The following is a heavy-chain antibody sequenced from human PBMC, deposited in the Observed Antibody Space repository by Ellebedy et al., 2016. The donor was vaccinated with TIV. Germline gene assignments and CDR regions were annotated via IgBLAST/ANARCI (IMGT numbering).Heavy chain of an antibody. CDR1: RFSFNSYW. CDR3: ATDGSYGDYLSPAHAFEN. Sequence: GESLKISCVASRFSFNSYWMSWVRQAPGKGLEWVSNINQDGSGRYYVDSVKGRFTISRENAKESLYLQMNSLRAEDTAVYYCATDGSYGDYLSPAHAFENWGQGTVVIVSS. J-gene: IGHJ3*02. V-gene: IGHV3-7*01. D-gene: IGHD4-17*01. CDR2: INQDGSGR.